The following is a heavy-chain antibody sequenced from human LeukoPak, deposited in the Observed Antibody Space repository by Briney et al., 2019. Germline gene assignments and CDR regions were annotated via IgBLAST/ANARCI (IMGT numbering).Heavy chain of an antibody. CDR2: INHSGST. J-gene: IGHJ4*02. V-gene: IGHV4-34*01. CDR1: GGSFSGYY. Sequence: PSETLSLTCAVYGGSFSGYYWSWIRQPPGKELEWIGEINHSGSTNYNPSLKSRVTISVDTSKNQFSLKLSSVTAADTAVYYCASADRDSSSWYYFDYWGQGTLVTVSS. CDR3: ASADRDSSSWYYFDY. D-gene: IGHD6-13*01.